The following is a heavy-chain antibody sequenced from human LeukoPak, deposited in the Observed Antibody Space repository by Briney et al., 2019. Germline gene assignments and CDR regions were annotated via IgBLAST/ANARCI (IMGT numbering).Heavy chain of an antibody. V-gene: IGHV3-7*01. J-gene: IGHJ4*02. Sequence: GGSLRLSCAASGFTFSSYWMSWVRQAPGKGLEWVANIKQDGSEKHYVDSVKGRLTISRDNAKNLLYLQMNSLRVEDTAVYYCAGGPGFLIGCWGQETLVTVSS. CDR3: AGGPGFLIGC. CDR2: IKQDGSEK. D-gene: IGHD3-3*01. CDR1: GFTFSSYW.